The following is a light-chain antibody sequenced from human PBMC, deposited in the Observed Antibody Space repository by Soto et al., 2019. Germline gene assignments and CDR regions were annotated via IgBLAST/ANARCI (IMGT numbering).Light chain of an antibody. CDR3: SSYTSRSTPL. CDR2: DVS. V-gene: IGLV2-14*01. J-gene: IGLJ1*01. CDR1: SSDVGGYNY. Sequence: QSALTQPASVSGSPGQSITISCTGTSSDVGGYNYVSWYQQHPGKAPKLRIYDVSNRPSGVSNRFSGSKSGNTASLTISGLQAEDEADYYCSSYTSRSTPLFGTGTKLTVL.